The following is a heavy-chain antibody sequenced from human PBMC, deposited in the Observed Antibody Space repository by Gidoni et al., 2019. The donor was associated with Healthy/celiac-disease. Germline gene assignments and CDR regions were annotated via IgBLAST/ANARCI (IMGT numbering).Heavy chain of an antibody. D-gene: IGHD2-2*01. CDR2: ISSSSSYI. J-gene: IGHJ6*02. CDR1: GFTFSSYS. Sequence: EVQLVESGGGLVKPGGSLRLSCAASGFTFSSYSMNCVRQAPGKGLEWVSSISSSSSYIYYADSVKGRFTISRDNAKNSLYLQMNSLRAEDTAVYYCARDSRRDGMDVWGQGTTVTVSS. V-gene: IGHV3-21*01. CDR3: ARDSRRDGMDV.